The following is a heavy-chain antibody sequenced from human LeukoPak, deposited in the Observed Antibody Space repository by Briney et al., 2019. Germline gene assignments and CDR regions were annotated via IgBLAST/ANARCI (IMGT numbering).Heavy chain of an antibody. D-gene: IGHD6-19*01. Sequence: SETLSLTCTVSGGSISSYYWSWIRQPPGKGLEWIGYIYYSGSTNYNPSLKSRVTISVDTSRNHFSLKLGSVTAADTAVYYCARGNGWNGFDPWGQGTLVTVSS. CDR2: IYYSGST. V-gene: IGHV4-59*08. CDR1: GGSISSYY. CDR3: ARGNGWNGFDP. J-gene: IGHJ5*02.